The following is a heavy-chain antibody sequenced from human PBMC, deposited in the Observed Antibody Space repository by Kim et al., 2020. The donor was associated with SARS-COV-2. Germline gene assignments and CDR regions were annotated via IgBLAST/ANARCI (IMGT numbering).Heavy chain of an antibody. CDR2: IYYSGST. Sequence: SETLSLTCTVSGGSISSSSYYWGWIRQPPGKGLEWIGSIYYSGSTYYNPSLKSRVTISVDTSKNQFSLKLSSVTAADTAVYYCARRPSRMSGSQIPERWGQGTLVTVSS. D-gene: IGHD1-26*01. J-gene: IGHJ4*02. CDR3: ARRPSRMSGSQIPER. V-gene: IGHV4-39*01. CDR1: GGSISSSSYY.